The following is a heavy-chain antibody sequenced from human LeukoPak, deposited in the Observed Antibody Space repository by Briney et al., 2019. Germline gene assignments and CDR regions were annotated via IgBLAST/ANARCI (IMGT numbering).Heavy chain of an antibody. CDR2: IYYSGST. D-gene: IGHD4-17*01. CDR1: GGSISSCY. J-gene: IGHJ6*03. V-gene: IGHV4-59*01. CDR3: ARDLARYGYYYYMDV. Sequence: SETLSLTCTVSGGSISSCYWSWIRQPPGKGLEWIGYIYYSGSTNYNPSLKSRVTISVDTSKNQFSLKLSSVTAADTAVYYCARDLARYGYYYYMDVWGKGTTVTVSS.